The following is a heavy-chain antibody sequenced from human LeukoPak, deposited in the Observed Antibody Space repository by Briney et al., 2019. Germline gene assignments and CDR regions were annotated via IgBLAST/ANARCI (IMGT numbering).Heavy chain of an antibody. CDR2: INHSGST. V-gene: IGHV4-34*01. Sequence: SETLSLTCAVYGGSFSGYYWSWIRQPPGKGLEWIGEINHSGSTYYNPSLKSRVTISVDTSKNQFSLKLSSVTAADTAVYYCARTFYFDYWGQGTLVTVSS. CDR3: ARTFYFDY. CDR1: GGSFSGYY. J-gene: IGHJ4*02. D-gene: IGHD2/OR15-2a*01.